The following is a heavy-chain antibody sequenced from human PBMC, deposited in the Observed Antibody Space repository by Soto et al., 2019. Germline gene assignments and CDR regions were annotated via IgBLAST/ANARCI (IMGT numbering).Heavy chain of an antibody. CDR3: AAGGGPPRYY. D-gene: IGHD1-26*01. J-gene: IGHJ4*02. CDR2: IYHSGST. Sequence: QLQLQESGSGLVKPSQTLSLTCAVSGGSISSGGYSWSWIRQPPGKGLEWIGYIYHSGSTYYNPSRKGRITIPGHRSKNRLSRKLSSVTGADTAVYYCAAGGGPPRYYWGQGTLVTVSS. V-gene: IGHV4-30-2*01. CDR1: GGSISSGGYS.